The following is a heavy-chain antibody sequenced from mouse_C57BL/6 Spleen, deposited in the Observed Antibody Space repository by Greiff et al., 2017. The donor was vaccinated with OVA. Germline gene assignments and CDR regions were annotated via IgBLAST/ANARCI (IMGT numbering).Heavy chain of an antibody. CDR1: GFTFSDYG. CDR3: ARLYGNYSYYAMDY. D-gene: IGHD2-1*01. V-gene: IGHV5-17*01. CDR2: ISSGSSTI. Sequence: VQLKESGGGLVKPGGSLKLSCAASGFTFSDYGMHWVRQAPEKGLEWVAYISSGSSTIYYADTVKGRFTISRDNAKNTLFLQMTSLRSEDTAMYYCARLYGNYSYYAMDYWGQGTSVTVSS. J-gene: IGHJ4*01.